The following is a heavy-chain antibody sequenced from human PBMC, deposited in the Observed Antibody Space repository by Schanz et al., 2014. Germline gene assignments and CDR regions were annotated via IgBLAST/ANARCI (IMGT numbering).Heavy chain of an antibody. CDR2: IVGGGGRT. V-gene: IGHV3-23*01. D-gene: IGHD6-13*01. CDR3: AKEKEEVAADGSFFDY. J-gene: IGHJ4*02. CDR1: GFNFKAYA. Sequence: EAQLLESGGGLVQPGGSLRLSCAASGFNFKAYAMSWVRQAPGKGLEWVSSIVGGGGRTYYADSVKGRFTISRDNSKNTVNLQMNSLRAEDTAVYYCAKEKEEVAADGSFFDYWGQGTLVTVSS.